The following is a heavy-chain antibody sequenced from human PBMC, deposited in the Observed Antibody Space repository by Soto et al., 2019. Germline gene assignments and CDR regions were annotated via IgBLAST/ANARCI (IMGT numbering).Heavy chain of an antibody. CDR2: IYYSGST. D-gene: IGHD3-3*01. CDR1: GGSISSGGYY. Sequence: PPETLSLTCTVSGGSISSGGYYWSWIRQHPGKGLEWIGYIYYSGSTYYNPSLKSRVTISVDTSKNQFSLKLSSVTAADTAMYYCARTRITSFGVVIMPPAFDIWGQGTMVTVS. V-gene: IGHV4-31*03. CDR3: ARTRITSFGVVIMPPAFDI. J-gene: IGHJ3*02.